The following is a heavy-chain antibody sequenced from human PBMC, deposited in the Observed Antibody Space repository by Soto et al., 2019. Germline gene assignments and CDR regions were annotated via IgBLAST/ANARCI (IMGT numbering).Heavy chain of an antibody. J-gene: IGHJ6*02. CDR2: ISGSGGST. Sequence: PGGSLRLSCAASGFTFSSYAMTWVRQAPGKGLEWVSAISGSGGSTYYADSVKGRFTISRDNSKNTLYLQMNSLRAEDTAVYYCAGRTYCSSTSCYAPYYYYGMDVWGQGTTVTVSS. CDR3: AGRTYCSSTSCYAPYYYYGMDV. D-gene: IGHD2-2*01. V-gene: IGHV3-23*01. CDR1: GFTFSSYA.